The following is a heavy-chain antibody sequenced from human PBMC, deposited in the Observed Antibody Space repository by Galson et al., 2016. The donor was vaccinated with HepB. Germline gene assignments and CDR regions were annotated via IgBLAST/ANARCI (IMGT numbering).Heavy chain of an antibody. Sequence: SLRLSCAASGFTFSSSAMHWVRQAPGRGLEWVAVISYDGSNKYYADSVKGRFTISRDNSKNTLYLQMNSLRAEDTAVYYCARARGSSSEEYWGQGTLVTVSS. V-gene: IGHV3-30-3*01. CDR3: ARARGSSSEEY. J-gene: IGHJ4*02. CDR2: ISYDGSNK. CDR1: GFTFSSSA. D-gene: IGHD3-16*01.